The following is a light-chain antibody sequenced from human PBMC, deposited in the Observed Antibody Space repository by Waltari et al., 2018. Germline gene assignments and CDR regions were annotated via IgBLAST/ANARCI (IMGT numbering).Light chain of an antibody. J-gene: IGLJ3*02. CDR3: QSFDSKLSASV. V-gene: IGLV1-40*01. CDR2: GSS. Sequence: QSVLTQPPSMSGAPGQKVTIPCTGGSSNFGAGYDVQWYQQFPGTAPKPLIFGSSQRPAGVPGGFSGSRSGTSASLAIARLQSEDEAVDYCQSFDSKLSASVFGGGTKLTVL. CDR1: SSNFGAGYD.